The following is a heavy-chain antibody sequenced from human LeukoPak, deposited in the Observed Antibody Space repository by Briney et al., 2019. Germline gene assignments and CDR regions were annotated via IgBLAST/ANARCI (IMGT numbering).Heavy chain of an antibody. D-gene: IGHD3-22*01. V-gene: IGHV3-21*01. CDR1: GFTFSSDS. J-gene: IGHJ4*02. CDR3: ARDHYDSSGYYLFDY. Sequence: PGGSLRLSCAASGFTFSSDSMNWVRQAPGKGLEWVSSISSGSSYIYYADSVKGRFTISRGNAKNSLHLQMNSLRAEDTAVYYCARDHYDSSGYYLFDYWGQGTLVTVSS. CDR2: ISSGSSYI.